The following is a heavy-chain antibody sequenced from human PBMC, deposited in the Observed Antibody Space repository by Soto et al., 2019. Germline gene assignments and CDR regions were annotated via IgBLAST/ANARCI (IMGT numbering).Heavy chain of an antibody. Sequence: QVQLQESGPGLVKPSGTLSLTCAVSGGSISSSNWWSWVRQPPGKGLEWIGEIYHSGSTNYNPSLKCRVTISVYKSTDQFSLKLSSVTAADTAVYYCARGVVLEGAFDIWGQGTMVTVSS. CDR2: IYHSGST. D-gene: IGHD2-8*02. CDR1: GGSISSSNW. V-gene: IGHV4-4*02. CDR3: ARGVVLEGAFDI. J-gene: IGHJ3*02.